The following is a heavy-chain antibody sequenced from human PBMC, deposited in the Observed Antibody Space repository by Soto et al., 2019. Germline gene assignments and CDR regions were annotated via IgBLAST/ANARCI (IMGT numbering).Heavy chain of an antibody. D-gene: IGHD4-17*01. J-gene: IGHJ4*02. CDR1: GGSISSSNW. CDR3: ASPALSNSMTTVAPFDY. V-gene: IGHV4-4*02. CDR2: IYHSGST. Sequence: QVQLQESGPGLVKPSGTLSLTCAVSGGSISSSNWWSWVRQPPGKGLEWIGEIYHSGSTNYNPSLKSRVTISVDKSKNQFPLKLSSVTAADTAVYYCASPALSNSMTTVAPFDYWGQGTLVTVSS.